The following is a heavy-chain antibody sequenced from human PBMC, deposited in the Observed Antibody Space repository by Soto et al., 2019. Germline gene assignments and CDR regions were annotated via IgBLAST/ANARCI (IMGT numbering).Heavy chain of an antibody. Sequence: QVQLVQSGAEVKKPGASVKVSCKASGYTFTSYGISWVRQAPGQGLEWMGWISAYNGNTNYAQKLQGRVTMTTDTPTSPAYRERRRLRSDDTAVYSCARVERRLVRRRVYNWFDPWGQGPLVTVSS. CDR3: ARVERRLVRRRVYNWFDP. J-gene: IGHJ5*02. CDR2: ISAYNGNT. CDR1: GYTFTSYG. D-gene: IGHD6-13*01. V-gene: IGHV1-18*01.